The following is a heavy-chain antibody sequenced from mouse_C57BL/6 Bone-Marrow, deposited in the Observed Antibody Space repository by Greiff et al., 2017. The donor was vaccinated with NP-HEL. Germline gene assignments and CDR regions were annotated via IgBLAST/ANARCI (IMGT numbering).Heavy chain of an antibody. CDR1: GYTFTDYE. Sequence: QVQLKQSGAELVRPGASVTLSCKASGYTFTDYEMHWVKQTPVHGLEWIGAIDPETGGTAYNQKFKGKAILTADKSSSTAYMELRSLTSEDSAVYYSTRGTTVVAGGENYAMDYWGQGTSVTVSS. V-gene: IGHV1-15*01. J-gene: IGHJ4*01. CDR3: TRGTTVVAGGENYAMDY. D-gene: IGHD1-1*01. CDR2: IDPETGGT.